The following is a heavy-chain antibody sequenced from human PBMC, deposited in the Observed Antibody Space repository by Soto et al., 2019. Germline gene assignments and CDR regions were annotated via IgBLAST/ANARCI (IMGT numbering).Heavy chain of an antibody. CDR1: GFTFNTYG. Sequence: XXSLRLSFVASGFTFNTYGMHWVRQAPGRGLEWLAIVWYDGSNEDYADSVKGRFTISRDNSKNTLYFQMNSLRTDDTAVYYCVRDLGNDSDHWGQGALVTVSS. D-gene: IGHD1-1*01. J-gene: IGHJ4*02. V-gene: IGHV3-33*01. CDR2: VWYDGSNE. CDR3: VRDLGNDSDH.